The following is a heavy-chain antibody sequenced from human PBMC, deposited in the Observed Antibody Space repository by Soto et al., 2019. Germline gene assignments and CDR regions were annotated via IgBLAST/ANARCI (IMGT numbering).Heavy chain of an antibody. D-gene: IGHD6-19*01. J-gene: IGHJ4*02. Sequence: SVKVSCKASGGTFSSYAISWVRQAPGQGLEWMGGIIPIFGTANYAQKFQGRVTITADKSTSTAYMELSSLRSEDTAVYYCARSRAVAGSHYFDYWGQGTLVTVSS. CDR2: IIPIFGTA. CDR1: GGTFSSYA. CDR3: ARSRAVAGSHYFDY. V-gene: IGHV1-69*06.